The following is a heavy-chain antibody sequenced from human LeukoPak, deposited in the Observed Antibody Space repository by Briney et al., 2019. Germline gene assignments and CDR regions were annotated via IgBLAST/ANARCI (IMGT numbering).Heavy chain of an antibody. V-gene: IGHV1-69*04. CDR3: ARVADDPPPKYYFDY. Sequence: GASVTVSCKASGGTFSSYAISWVRQAPGQGLEWMGRFIPILGIANYAQKFQGRVTITADKCTSSAYMELSSLRSEDTAVYYCARVADDPPPKYYFDYWGQGTLVTVSS. CDR2: FIPILGIA. D-gene: IGHD6-19*01. J-gene: IGHJ4*02. CDR1: GGTFSSYA.